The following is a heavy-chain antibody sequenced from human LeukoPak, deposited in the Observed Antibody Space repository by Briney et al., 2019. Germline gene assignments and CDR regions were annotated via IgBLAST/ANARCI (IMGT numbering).Heavy chain of an antibody. CDR1: GFTFNNYG. J-gene: IGHJ4*02. CDR2: LSASGSFI. D-gene: IGHD3-16*01. V-gene: IGHV3-23*01. Sequence: GGSLRLSCAASGFTFNNYGMSWVRQAPGKGLEWVAGLSASGSFIYYTDSMKGRFTISRDNSKNTLFLQMTGLKAEDTAVYFCGGGLDYFDYWGQGTPVTVSS. CDR3: GGGLDYFDY.